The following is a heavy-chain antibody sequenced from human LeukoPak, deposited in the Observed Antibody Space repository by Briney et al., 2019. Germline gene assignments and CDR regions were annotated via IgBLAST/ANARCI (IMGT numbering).Heavy chain of an antibody. CDR2: IYTSGST. Sequence: SETLSLTCTVSGGSISSGSYYWSWIRQPAGKGLEWIGRIYTSGSTDYNPSLKSRVTMSVDSSKNQFSLKLTSVTAADTAVYYCARGGVASVGPWGQGTLVTVSS. CDR3: ARGGVASVGP. CDR1: GGSISSGSYY. D-gene: IGHD2-15*01. V-gene: IGHV4-61*02. J-gene: IGHJ5*02.